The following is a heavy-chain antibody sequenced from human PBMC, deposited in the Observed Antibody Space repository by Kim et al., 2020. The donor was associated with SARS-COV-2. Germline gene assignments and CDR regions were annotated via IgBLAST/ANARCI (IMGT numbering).Heavy chain of an antibody. CDR1: GGTFSSYA. Sequence: SVKVSCKASGGTFSSYAISWVRQAPGQGLEWMGGIIPIFGTANYAQKFQGRVTITADESTSTAYMELSSLRSEDTAVYYCARALLGYCSGGSCYWDYWGQGTLVTVSS. CDR2: IIPIFGTA. J-gene: IGHJ4*02. V-gene: IGHV1-69*13. D-gene: IGHD2-15*01. CDR3: ARALLGYCSGGSCYWDY.